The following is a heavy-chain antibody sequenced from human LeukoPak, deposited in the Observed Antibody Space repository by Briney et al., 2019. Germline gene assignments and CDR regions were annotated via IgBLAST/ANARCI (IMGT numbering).Heavy chain of an antibody. CDR3: ARVRDSSGYYSYYFDY. CDR1: GYTFTGYY. D-gene: IGHD3-22*01. V-gene: IGHV1-2*02. Sequence: ASVKVSCKASGYTFTGYYMHSVRQAPGQGLECMGWINPNSGGTNYAQKFQGRVTMTRDTSISTAYMELSRLRSDDTAVYYCARVRDSSGYYSYYFDYWGQGNLVTVSS. CDR2: INPNSGGT. J-gene: IGHJ4*02.